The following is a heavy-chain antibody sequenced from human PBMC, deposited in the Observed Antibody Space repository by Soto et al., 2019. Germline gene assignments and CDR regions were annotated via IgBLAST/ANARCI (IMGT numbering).Heavy chain of an antibody. CDR3: ARGRAMVRGPPPPNWVDP. CDR1: GYTFTGYY. V-gene: IGHV1-2*04. J-gene: IGHJ5*02. CDR2: INPNSGGT. Sequence: QVQLVQSGAEVKKPGASVKVSCKASGYTFTGYYMHWVRQAPGQGLEWMGWINPNSGGTNYAQKFQGWVTMTRDTSISTAYMELSRLRSDDTAVYYCARGRAMVRGPPPPNWVDPWGQGTLVTVSS. D-gene: IGHD3-10*01.